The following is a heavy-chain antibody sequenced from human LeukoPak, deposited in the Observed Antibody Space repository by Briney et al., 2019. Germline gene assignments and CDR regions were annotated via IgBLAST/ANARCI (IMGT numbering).Heavy chain of an antibody. V-gene: IGHV1-2*02. CDR3: ARGIAVAGGFMDV. Sequence: GASVKVSCKASGYTFTGYYMHWVRQAPGQGLEWMGWINPNSGGTNYAQKFQGRVTMTRDTSISTAYMELSRLRSEDTAVYYCARGIAVAGGFMDVWGKGITVTVSS. CDR2: INPNSGGT. D-gene: IGHD6-19*01. CDR1: GYTFTGYY. J-gene: IGHJ6*03.